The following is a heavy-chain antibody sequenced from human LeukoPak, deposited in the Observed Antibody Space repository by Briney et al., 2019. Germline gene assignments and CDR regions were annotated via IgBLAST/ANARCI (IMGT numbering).Heavy chain of an antibody. CDR1: GGSMNEYF. V-gene: IGHV4-4*07. CDR3: AKSGGYGLIDY. D-gene: IGHD1-26*01. J-gene: IGHJ4*02. Sequence: SETLSLTCNVSGGSMNEYFWSWIRQSAGKGLEWIGRIFANGNTDFNLSLKSRVTMSIDTSKNQFSLRLNSVTAADTAMYYCAKSGGYGLIDYWGQGTRVTVSS. CDR2: IFANGNT.